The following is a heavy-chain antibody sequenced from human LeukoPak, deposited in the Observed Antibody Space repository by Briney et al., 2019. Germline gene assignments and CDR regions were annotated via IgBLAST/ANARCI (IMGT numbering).Heavy chain of an antibody. CDR1: GYTFTGYY. D-gene: IGHD3-22*01. J-gene: IGHJ4*02. CDR2: INPNSGGT. CDR3: ARDEDSSGYLHY. Sequence: ASVKVSCKASGYTFTGYYMHWVRQAPGQGLEWMGWINPNSGGTNYAQKFQGRVTMTTDTSTSTAYMELRSLRSDDTAVYYCARDEDSSGYLHYWGQGTLVTVSS. V-gene: IGHV1-2*02.